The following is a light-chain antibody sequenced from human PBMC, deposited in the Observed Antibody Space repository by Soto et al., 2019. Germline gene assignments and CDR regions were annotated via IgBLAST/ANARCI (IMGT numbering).Light chain of an antibody. CDR1: QTISSW. CDR3: QQYHSYWT. J-gene: IGKJ1*01. V-gene: IGKV1-5*03. CDR2: KTS. Sequence: DIQMTQSPSTLSASVGDRVTITCRASQTISSWLAWYQQKPGKAPKLLIYKTSSLDSGVPSRFSGSGSGTEFTLTISSLQTDDFSTYYCQQYHSYWTFGQGTKVDIK.